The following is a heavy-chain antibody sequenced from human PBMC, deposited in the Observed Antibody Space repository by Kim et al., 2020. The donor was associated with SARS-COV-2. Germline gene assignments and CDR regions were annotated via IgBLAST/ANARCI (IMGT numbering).Heavy chain of an antibody. V-gene: IGHV3-49*04. CDR1: GFTFGDYA. J-gene: IGHJ4*02. Sequence: GGSLRLSCTASGFTFGDYAMSWVRQAPGKGLEWVGFIRSKAYGGTTEYAASVKGRFTISRDDSKSIAYLQMNSLKTEDTAVYYCFGRHPRRIPAATYFDYWGQGTLVTVSS. CDR3: FGRHPRRIPAATYFDY. D-gene: IGHD2-2*01. CDR2: IRSKAYGGTT.